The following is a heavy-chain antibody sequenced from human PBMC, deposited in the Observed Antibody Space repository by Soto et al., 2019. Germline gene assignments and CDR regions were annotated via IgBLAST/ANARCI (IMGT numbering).Heavy chain of an antibody. Sequence: GGSLRLSCAASGFTFSSYSMNWVRQAPGKGLEWVSYISSSSSTIYYADSVKGRFTISRDNAKNSLYLQMNSLRAEDTAVYYCARGEHNWNPSPNLDYWGQGTLVTVSS. J-gene: IGHJ4*02. V-gene: IGHV3-48*01. D-gene: IGHD1-20*01. CDR1: GFTFSSYS. CDR2: ISSSSSTI. CDR3: ARGEHNWNPSPNLDY.